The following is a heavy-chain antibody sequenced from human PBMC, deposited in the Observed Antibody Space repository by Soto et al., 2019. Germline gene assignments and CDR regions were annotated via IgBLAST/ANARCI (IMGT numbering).Heavy chain of an antibody. V-gene: IGHV4-4*07. CDR3: ASWGAPQGYYYGMDV. D-gene: IGHD3-16*01. CDR2: IYTSGST. Sequence: WETLSLTCTVSGGSISSYYWSWIRQPAGKGLEWIGRIYTSGSTNYNPSLKSRVTMSVDTSKNQFSLKLSSVTAADTAVYYCASWGAPQGYYYGMDVCGQGTTLTVSS. J-gene: IGHJ6*02. CDR1: GGSISSYY.